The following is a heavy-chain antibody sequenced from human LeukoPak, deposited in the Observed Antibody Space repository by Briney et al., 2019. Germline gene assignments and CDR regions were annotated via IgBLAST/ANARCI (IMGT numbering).Heavy chain of an antibody. D-gene: IGHD3-10*01. J-gene: IGHJ4*02. V-gene: IGHV4-31*03. Sequence: SETLSLTCTVSGGSISSGGYYWSWIRQHPGKGLEWIGYIYYSGSTYYNPSLKSRVTISVDTSKNQFSLKLSSVTAADTAVYHCARAHRDPEFFFDYWGQGTLVTVSS. CDR2: IYYSGST. CDR3: ARAHRDPEFFFDY. CDR1: GGSISSGGYY.